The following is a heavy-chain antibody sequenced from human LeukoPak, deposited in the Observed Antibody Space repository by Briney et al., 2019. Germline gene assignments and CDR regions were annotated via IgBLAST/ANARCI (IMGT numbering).Heavy chain of an antibody. J-gene: IGHJ4*02. D-gene: IGHD2-21*02. Sequence: AGGSLRLSCAVSGITLSNYGMSWVRQAPGKGLEWVAGISGSGGSTNYADSVKGRFTISRDNSKNTLYLQMNSLRAEDTAIYYCARSDIVVVTAIDDYWGQGTLVTVSS. CDR1: GITLSNYG. CDR2: ISGSGGST. V-gene: IGHV3-23*01. CDR3: ARSDIVVVTAIDDY.